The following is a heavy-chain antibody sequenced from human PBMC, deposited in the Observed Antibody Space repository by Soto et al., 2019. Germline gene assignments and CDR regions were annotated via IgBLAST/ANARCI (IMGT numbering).Heavy chain of an antibody. CDR2: MLYSGLT. J-gene: IGHJ6*02. D-gene: IGHD2-15*01. Sequence: PSETLSLTCSVSGYSVSSSDYYWAWIRQPPGKRLEWIGSMLYSGLTYYNPSLKSRVTLSVDTSKNQFSVRLNSVTASDTAVYYCAPLSVSLSGPYGIHVWGQGTTVTVSS. CDR1: GYSVSSSDYY. V-gene: IGHV4-39*01. CDR3: APLSVSLSGPYGIHV.